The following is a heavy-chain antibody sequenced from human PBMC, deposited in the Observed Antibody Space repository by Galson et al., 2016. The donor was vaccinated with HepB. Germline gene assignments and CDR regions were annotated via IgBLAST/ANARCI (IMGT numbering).Heavy chain of an antibody. J-gene: IGHJ1*01. Sequence: SLRLSCAASGFPFNTYAMTWVRQAPGKGLEWVSGVSGHAGSTYYADSVKGRFAISRDNFKNTLYLQMNSLRADDTAVYYCAKAKIIMVTLVVLLDTWGQGTLVTVSS. CDR2: VSGHAGST. CDR1: GFPFNTYA. V-gene: IGHV3-23*01. CDR3: AKAKIIMVTLVVLLDT. D-gene: IGHD2-21*02.